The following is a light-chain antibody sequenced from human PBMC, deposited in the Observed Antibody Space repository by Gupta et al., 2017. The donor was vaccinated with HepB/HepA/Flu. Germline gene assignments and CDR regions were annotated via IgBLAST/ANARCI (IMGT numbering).Light chain of an antibody. CDR3: LQYSVHWT. CDR2: KTS. CDR1: RHFYSW. J-gene: IGKJ1*01. V-gene: IGKV1-5*03. Sequence: DIQMTQSPSILSASTGDRLTITCRASRHFYSWVAWYQQKSGKPPKLLMYKTSTLQSGVPSRFSGSGSGTEFTLTITNLQPDDSATYYCLQYSVHWTFGQGTKVEI.